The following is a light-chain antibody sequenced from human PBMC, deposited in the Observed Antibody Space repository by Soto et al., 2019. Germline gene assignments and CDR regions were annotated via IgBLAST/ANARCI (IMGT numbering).Light chain of an antibody. CDR1: QGITSG. CDR3: QHPNDFPSIT. J-gene: IGKJ5*01. CDR2: AAY. V-gene: IGKV1-12*02. Sequence: DIQMTQSPSSVSASVGDRVTITCRASQGITSGLAWYQQKPGKAPKLMIYAAYSLQSGVPSRIRGSGYGADFTLTISSLQPEDFATYYCQHPNDFPSITFGQGTRLEIK.